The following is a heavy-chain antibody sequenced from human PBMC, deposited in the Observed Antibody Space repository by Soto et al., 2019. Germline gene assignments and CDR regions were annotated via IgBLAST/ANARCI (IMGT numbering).Heavy chain of an antibody. CDR1: GLTFSAAG. CDR2: IANDGRRE. V-gene: IGHV3-30*18. CDR3: AKDKGGAAIDY. Sequence: QVQLVESGGGVVQPGRSLRLSCAASGLTFSAAGMHWVRQAPGKGLEWVAFIANDGRRESYADSVKGRFTISRDNSQNRLYLQMNGLRAEDTAVYYCAKDKGGAAIDYWGQGTLGSVSS. D-gene: IGHD3-16*01. J-gene: IGHJ4*02.